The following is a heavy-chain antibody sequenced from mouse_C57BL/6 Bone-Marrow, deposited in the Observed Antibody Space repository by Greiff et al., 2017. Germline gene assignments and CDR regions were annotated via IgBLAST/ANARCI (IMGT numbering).Heavy chain of an antibody. CDR3: ARPGIYYGNYDY. V-gene: IGHV1-52*01. CDR2: IDPSDSET. J-gene: IGHJ2*01. CDR1: GYTFTSYW. D-gene: IGHD2-1*01. Sequence: QVQLKQPGAELVRPGSSVKLSCKASGYTFTSYWMHWVKQRPIQGLEWIGNIDPSDSETHYNQKFKDKATLTVDKSSSTAYMQLSSLTSEDSAVYYCARPGIYYGNYDYWGQGTTLTVSS.